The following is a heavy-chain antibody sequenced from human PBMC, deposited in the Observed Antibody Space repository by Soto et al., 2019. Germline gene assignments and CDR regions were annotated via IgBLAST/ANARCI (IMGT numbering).Heavy chain of an antibody. D-gene: IGHD3-10*01. CDR1: GFRISNYF. J-gene: IGHJ6*02. CDR3: ARPRFRGMDV. CDR2: IKEDGSEK. Sequence: EVQLVESGGGLVQPGGSLRLSCVGSGFRISNYFMSWVRQAPGKGLEWVANIKEDGSEKYYVESVKGRFTISRDNAKNSLYLQVNGLRDEDTAVYYCARPRFRGMDVWGQGTTVTVSS. V-gene: IGHV3-7*03.